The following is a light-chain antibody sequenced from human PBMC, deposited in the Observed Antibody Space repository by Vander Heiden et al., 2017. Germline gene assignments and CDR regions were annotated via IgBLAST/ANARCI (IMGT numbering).Light chain of an antibody. Sequence: QSILTQPHSASGTHGQRVTIYCSGSSSNIGAGHVNWYQQLPGAAPKVLIYGTSQRPSGVADRFSGSKSGTSATLAISGLRSDDEADYYCASWDDSLSVVLFGGGTRLTVL. V-gene: IGLV1-47*01. CDR1: SSNIGAGH. CDR2: GTS. J-gene: IGLJ3*02. CDR3: ASWDDSLSVVL.